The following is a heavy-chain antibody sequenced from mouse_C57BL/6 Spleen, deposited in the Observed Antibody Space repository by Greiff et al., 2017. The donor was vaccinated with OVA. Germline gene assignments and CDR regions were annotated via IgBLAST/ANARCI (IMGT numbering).Heavy chain of an antibody. V-gene: IGHV2-2*01. CDR2: IWSGGST. CDR1: GFSLTSYG. CDR3: ARKANYGSSYPYWYFDV. J-gene: IGHJ1*03. Sequence: QVQLQQSGPGLVQPSQSLSITCTVSGFSLTSYGVHWVRQSPGKGLEWLGVIWSGGSTDYNAAFISRLSISKDNSKSQVFFKMNSLQADDTAIYYCARKANYGSSYPYWYFDVWGTGTTVTVSS. D-gene: IGHD1-1*01.